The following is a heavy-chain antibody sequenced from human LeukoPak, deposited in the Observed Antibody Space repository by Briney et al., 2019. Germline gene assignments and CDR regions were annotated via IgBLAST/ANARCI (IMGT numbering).Heavy chain of an antibody. Sequence: PGGSLRLSCAASGFTFSMSWVRQAPGKGLEWVANIKQDGSEKYYVDSVKGRFTISRDNAKKSVYLQMNSLRAEDTAVYYCARDASGYALYFDYWGQGTLVTVSP. CDR2: IKQDGSEK. CDR1: GFTFS. D-gene: IGHD5-12*01. V-gene: IGHV3-7*01. J-gene: IGHJ4*02. CDR3: ARDASGYALYFDY.